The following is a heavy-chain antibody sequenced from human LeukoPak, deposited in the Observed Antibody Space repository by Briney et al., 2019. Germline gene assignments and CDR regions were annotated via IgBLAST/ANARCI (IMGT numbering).Heavy chain of an antibody. Sequence: PSETLSLTCPVSGGSISSSSYSWGWIRQPPGKGLEWIGSIYYSGSTYYNPSLKSRVTISVDTSKNQFSLKLSSVTAADTAVYYCARPAGAGYSRLYYFDYWGQGTLVTVSS. CDR2: IYYSGST. V-gene: IGHV4-39*01. J-gene: IGHJ4*02. D-gene: IGHD6-13*01. CDR3: ARPAGAGYSRLYYFDY. CDR1: GGSISSSSYS.